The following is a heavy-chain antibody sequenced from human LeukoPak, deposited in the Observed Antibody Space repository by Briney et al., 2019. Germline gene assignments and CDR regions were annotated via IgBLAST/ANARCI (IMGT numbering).Heavy chain of an antibody. CDR3: ARGRDSSGYSAFDI. V-gene: IGHV4-59*11. J-gene: IGHJ3*02. CDR1: GGSISSHY. D-gene: IGHD3-22*01. Sequence: SETLSLTCTVSGGSISSHYWSWIRQPPGKGLEWIGYIYYSGSTNYNPSLKSRVTISVDTSKNQFSLKLSSVTASDTAVYYCARGRDSSGYSAFDIWGQGTMVTVSS. CDR2: IYYSGST.